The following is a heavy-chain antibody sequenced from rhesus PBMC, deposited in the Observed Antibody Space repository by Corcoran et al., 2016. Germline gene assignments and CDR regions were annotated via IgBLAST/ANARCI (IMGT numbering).Heavy chain of an antibody. D-gene: IGHD4-29*01. V-gene: IGHV4-127*01. Sequence: QVQLQESGPGLVKPSETLSLTCAVSGCSISSGYGWSWSGQPPGKGLEWIGYMGGSSGCTTYNPSLKSRVTISKDPSKNQFSLKLSSVTAADTAVYYCARERGYGSSWYFDYWGQGVLVTVSS. CDR3: ARERGYGSSWYFDY. CDR1: GCSISSGYG. CDR2: MGGSSGCT. J-gene: IGHJ4*01.